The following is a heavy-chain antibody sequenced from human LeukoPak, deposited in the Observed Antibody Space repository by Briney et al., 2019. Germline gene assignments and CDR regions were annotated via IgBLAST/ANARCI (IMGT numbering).Heavy chain of an antibody. CDR1: GFTFSSYG. CDR3: TTLWNDAFDL. CDR2: ISNDGSNK. D-gene: IGHD3-3*01. J-gene: IGHJ3*01. V-gene: IGHV3-30*03. Sequence: GGSLRLSCAASGFTFSSYGMHWVRQAPGKGLEWVAVISNDGSNKYSADSVKGRFSLSRDNSKNTVHLQLNSLRAEDTGVYYCTTLWNDAFDLWGQGTMVIVSS.